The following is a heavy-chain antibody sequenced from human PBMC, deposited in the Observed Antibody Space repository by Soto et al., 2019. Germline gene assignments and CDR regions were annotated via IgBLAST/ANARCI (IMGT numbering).Heavy chain of an antibody. CDR3: ARGVHGSGSYYYYGMDV. CDR1: GYTFTSYD. J-gene: IGHJ6*02. D-gene: IGHD3-10*01. CDR2: MNPNSGNT. Sequence: ASVKVSCKASGYTFTSYDINWVRQATGQGLEWMGWMNPNSGNTGYAQKFQGRVTMTRNTSISTAYMELSSLRSEDTAVYYCARGVHGSGSYYYYGMDVWGQGTTVTVSS. V-gene: IGHV1-8*01.